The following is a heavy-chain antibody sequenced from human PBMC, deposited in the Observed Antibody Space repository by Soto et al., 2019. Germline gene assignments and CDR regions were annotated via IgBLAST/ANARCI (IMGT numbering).Heavy chain of an antibody. CDR2: IDHSGST. CDR1: GGSFSGYY. V-gene: IGHV4-34*01. J-gene: IGHJ6*02. D-gene: IGHD3-3*01. Sequence: QVQLQQWGAGLLEPSETLSLTCAVYGGSFSGYYWSWIRQPPGKGLEWIGEIDHSGSTNYNPSLKSRVTISVDTSKNQFSLKLSSVTAADTAVYYCARAYDFWSGYYTFPPINGMDVWGQGTTVTVSS. CDR3: ARAYDFWSGYYTFPPINGMDV.